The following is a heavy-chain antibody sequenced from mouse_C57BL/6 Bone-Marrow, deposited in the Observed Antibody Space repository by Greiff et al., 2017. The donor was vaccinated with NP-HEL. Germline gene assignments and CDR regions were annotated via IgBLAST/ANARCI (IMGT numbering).Heavy chain of an antibody. J-gene: IGHJ1*03. D-gene: IGHD2-3*01. V-gene: IGHV1-18*01. CDR3: ARRVDGYPWYFDV. CDR2: INPNNGGT. Sequence: DVKLVESGPELVKPGASVKIPCKASGYTFTDYNMDWVKQSHGKSLEWIGDINPNNGGTIYNQKFKGKATLTVDKSSSTAYMELRSLTSEDTAVYYCARRVDGYPWYFDVWGTGTTVTVSS. CDR1: GYTFTDYN.